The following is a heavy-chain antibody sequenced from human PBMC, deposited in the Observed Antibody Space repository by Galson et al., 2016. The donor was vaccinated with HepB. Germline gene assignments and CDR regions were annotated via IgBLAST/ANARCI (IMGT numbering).Heavy chain of an antibody. J-gene: IGHJ6*02. V-gene: IGHV3-33*01. CDR3: ARGTTESDYPSYYGLDV. CDR1: GFTFSSHG. CDR2: IWYGDVNIK. D-gene: IGHD4-11*01. Sequence: SLRLSCAASGFTFSSHGMHWVRQAPGKGLEWLAVIWYGDVNIKVYADSVKGRFTISRDNSKNTLFLQMNSLGADDTAVYYCARGTTESDYPSYYGLDVWGQGATVTVSS.